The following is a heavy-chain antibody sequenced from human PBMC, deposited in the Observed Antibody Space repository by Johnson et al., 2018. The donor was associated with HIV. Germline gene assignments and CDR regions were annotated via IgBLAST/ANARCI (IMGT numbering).Heavy chain of an antibody. D-gene: IGHD3-22*01. V-gene: IGHV3-13*01. CDR2: IGTIDDT. Sequence: VQLVESGGDLVQPGGSLRLSCAASGFTFSSYDMHWVRQVRGKGLEWVSGIGTIDDTYYSDSVKGRFTISRENAKNSLYLQMNSLRAEDTAVYFCQRGEGGYFYYSSGYYHRPDDAFEIWGQGTMVTVSS. CDR1: GFTFSSYD. J-gene: IGHJ3*02. CDR3: QRGEGGYFYYSSGYYHRPDDAFEI.